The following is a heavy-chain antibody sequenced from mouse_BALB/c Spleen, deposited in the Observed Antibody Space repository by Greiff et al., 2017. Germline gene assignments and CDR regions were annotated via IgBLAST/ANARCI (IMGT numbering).Heavy chain of an antibody. CDR3: ARRRPQLFYAMDY. V-gene: IGHV3-2*02. D-gene: IGHD4-1*02. CDR1: GYSITSDYA. CDR2: ISYSGST. J-gene: IGHJ4*01. Sequence: EVQLQESGPGLVKPSQSLSLTCTVTGYSITSDYAWNWIRQFPGNKLEWMGYISYSGSTSYNPSLKSRISITRDTSKNQFFLQLNSVTTEDTATYYCARRRPQLFYAMDYWGQGTSVTVSS.